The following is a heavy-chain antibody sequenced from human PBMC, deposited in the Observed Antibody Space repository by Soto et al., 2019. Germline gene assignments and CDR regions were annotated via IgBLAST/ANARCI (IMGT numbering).Heavy chain of an antibody. J-gene: IGHJ6*02. Sequence: EVQLVESGGGLVQPGGSLRLSCAASGFTFSSYDMHWVRQATGKGLEWVSAIGTAGDTYYPGSVKGRFTISRENAKNSLYLQMNSLRAEDTAVYYCARSYSGYYFKEVDYYYYGMDVWGQGTTVTVSS. CDR1: GFTFSSYD. CDR3: ARSYSGYYFKEVDYYYYGMDV. D-gene: IGHD3-22*01. CDR2: IGTAGDT. V-gene: IGHV3-13*01.